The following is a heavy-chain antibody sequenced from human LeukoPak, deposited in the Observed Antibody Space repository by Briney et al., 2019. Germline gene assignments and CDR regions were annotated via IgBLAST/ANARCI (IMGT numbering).Heavy chain of an antibody. V-gene: IGHV3-23*01. CDR3: AKRSRDVVLGYMDV. CDR2: ISGSDGST. CDR1: GFTFSSYS. Sequence: GGSLRLSCAASGFTFSSYSMNWVRQAPGKGLEWVSAISGSDGSTYYADSVKGRFTISRDNSKNTLYLQMNSLRAEDTAVYYCAKRSRDVVLGYMDVWGKGTTVTVSS. J-gene: IGHJ6*03. D-gene: IGHD2-15*01.